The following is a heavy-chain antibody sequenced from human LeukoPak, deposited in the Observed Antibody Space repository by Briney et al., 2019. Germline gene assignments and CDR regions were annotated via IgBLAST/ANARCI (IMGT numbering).Heavy chain of an antibody. CDR1: GYTFTDYY. V-gene: IGHV1-2*02. CDR3: ARGPRITVGGPSDY. CDR2: INSNSGDT. D-gene: IGHD6-19*01. Sequence: ASVKVSCKASGYTFTDYYMHWVRQAPGQGLEWMGWINSNSGDTNYAQKFQGRVAMTRDTSIITAYMELSWLRSDDTAVYYCARGPRITVGGPSDYWGQGTLVTVSS. J-gene: IGHJ4*02.